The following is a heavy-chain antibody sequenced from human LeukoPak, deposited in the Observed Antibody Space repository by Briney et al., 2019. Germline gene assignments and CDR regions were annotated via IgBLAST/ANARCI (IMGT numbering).Heavy chain of an antibody. Sequence: SETLSLTCSVSGGSISSYYWSWIRQPPGKGLEWIGYIYYSGSTNHNPSLKSRVTISVDTSKNQVSLKLSSVTAADTAVYYCARHSGSSGASDYWGQGTLVTVSS. CDR1: GGSISSYY. D-gene: IGHD6-6*01. CDR3: ARHSGSSGASDY. CDR2: IYYSGST. J-gene: IGHJ4*02. V-gene: IGHV4-59*08.